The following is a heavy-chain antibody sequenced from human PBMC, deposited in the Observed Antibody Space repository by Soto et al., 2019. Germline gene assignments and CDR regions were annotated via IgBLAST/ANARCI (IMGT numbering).Heavy chain of an antibody. Sequence: ASETLSLTCTVSGGSISSYYWSWIRQPPGKGLEWIRYIYYSGSTNYNPSLKSRVTISVDTSKNQFSLKLSSVTAADTAVYYCARVATRSYGDYYFDYWGQGTLVTVS. D-gene: IGHD4-17*01. CDR3: ARVATRSYGDYYFDY. V-gene: IGHV4-59*01. CDR1: GGSISSYY. CDR2: IYYSGST. J-gene: IGHJ4*02.